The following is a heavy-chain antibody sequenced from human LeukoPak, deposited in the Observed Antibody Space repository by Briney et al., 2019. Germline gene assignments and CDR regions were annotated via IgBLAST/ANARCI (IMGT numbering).Heavy chain of an antibody. V-gene: IGHV3-30*03. D-gene: IGHD4-23*01. Sequence: PGGSLRLSCAASGFTFSSYGMHWVRQAPGKGLEWVAVISYDGSNKYYADSVKGRFTISRDISKNTLYLQMSSLRAEDTAVYYCARRAGGYSHPYDYWGQGVLVTVSS. CDR1: GFTFSSYG. CDR3: ARRAGGYSHPYDY. J-gene: IGHJ4*02. CDR2: ISYDGSNK.